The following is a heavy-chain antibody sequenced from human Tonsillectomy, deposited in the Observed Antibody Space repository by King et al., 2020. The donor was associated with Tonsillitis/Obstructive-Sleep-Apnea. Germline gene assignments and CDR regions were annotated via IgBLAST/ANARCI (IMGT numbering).Heavy chain of an antibody. V-gene: IGHV3-74*01. CDR3: ARERAYETCLYQLRNDAFDI. CDR2: INGDGSST. D-gene: IGHD2-2*01. J-gene: IGHJ3*02. CDR1: GFTFSSYW. Sequence: VQLVESGGGLVQPGGSLRLSCAASGFTFSSYWMHWVRQDPGKGLVWVSRINGDGSSTTYADSVKGRFTISRDNAKNTLYLQMNSMRAEDTAVYYCARERAYETCLYQLRNDAFDIWGQGTLVTVSS.